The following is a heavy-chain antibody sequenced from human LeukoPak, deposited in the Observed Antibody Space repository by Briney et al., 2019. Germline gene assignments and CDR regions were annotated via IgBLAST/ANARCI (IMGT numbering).Heavy chain of an antibody. CDR2: IIPILGIA. D-gene: IGHD3-22*01. Sequence: SVKVSCKASGGTFSSYAISWVRQAPGQGLEWMGGIIPILGIANYAQKFQGRVTITADKSTSTAYMELSSLRSEDTAVYYCAREDYYDSSGISFDYWGQGTLVTVSS. J-gene: IGHJ4*02. CDR1: GGTFSSYA. V-gene: IGHV1-69*04. CDR3: AREDYYDSSGISFDY.